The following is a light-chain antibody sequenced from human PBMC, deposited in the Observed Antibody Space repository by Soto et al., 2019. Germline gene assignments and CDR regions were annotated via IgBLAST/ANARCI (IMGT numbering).Light chain of an antibody. CDR2: WAS. V-gene: IGKV4-1*01. J-gene: IGKJ2*02. CDR3: QQYYRART. Sequence: DIVMTQSPDSLAVSLGERATINCKSSQSVLHSSNNKNYLAWYQQKPGQPPKLLIYWASTRESGVPDRFSGSGSGTDFTLTISSLQAGDVAVYYCQQYYRARTFGQGTKLEIK. CDR1: QSVLHSSNNKNY.